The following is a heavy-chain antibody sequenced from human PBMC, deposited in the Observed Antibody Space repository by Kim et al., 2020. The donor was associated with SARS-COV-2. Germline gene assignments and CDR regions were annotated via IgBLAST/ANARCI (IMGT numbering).Heavy chain of an antibody. V-gene: IGHV3-15*01. CDR1: GFTFSNAW. Sequence: GGSLRLSCAASGFTFSNAWMSWVRQAPGKGLEWVGRIKSKTDGGTTDYAAPVKGRFTISRDDSKNTLYLQMNSLKTEDTAVYYCTTASHYYDSSGYTYWYFDLWGRGTLVTVSS. CDR3: TTASHYYDSSGYTYWYFDL. J-gene: IGHJ2*01. CDR2: IKSKTDGGTT. D-gene: IGHD3-22*01.